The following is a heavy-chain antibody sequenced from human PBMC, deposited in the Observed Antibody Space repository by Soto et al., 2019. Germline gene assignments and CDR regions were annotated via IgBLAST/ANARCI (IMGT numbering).Heavy chain of an antibody. V-gene: IGHV1-69*13. CDR3: AKSHRGDWFDP. D-gene: IGHD3-16*01. CDR1: GGTFSSYA. CDR2: IIPIFGTA. J-gene: IGHJ5*02. Sequence: ASVKGSCKASGGTFSSYALSWVRQAPGQGLEWMGGIIPIFGTANYAQKFQGRVTITADESTSTAYMELSSLRSEDTAVYYCAKSHRGDWFDPWGQGTLVTVS.